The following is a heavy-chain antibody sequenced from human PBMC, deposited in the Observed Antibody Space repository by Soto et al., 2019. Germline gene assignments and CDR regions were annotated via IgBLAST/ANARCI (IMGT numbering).Heavy chain of an antibody. V-gene: IGHV4-34*01. Sequence: QVQLQQWGAGLLKPSETLSLTCAVYGGSFSGYYWTWIRQPPGKGLEWIGEINDSGGTAYNPCLKSRVTISLDTSKNRLSLKLSSVTAADTAVYYCARGRKGFSSSCYVDWGQGTLVTVSS. D-gene: IGHD6-13*01. CDR3: ARGRKGFSSSCYVD. CDR1: GGSFSGYY. J-gene: IGHJ4*02. CDR2: INDSGGT.